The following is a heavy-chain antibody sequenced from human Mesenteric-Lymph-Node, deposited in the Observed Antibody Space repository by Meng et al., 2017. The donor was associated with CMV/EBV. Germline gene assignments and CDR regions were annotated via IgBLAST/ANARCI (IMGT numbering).Heavy chain of an antibody. D-gene: IGHD1-26*01. J-gene: IGHJ4*02. CDR3: TRGSALGAYFFDY. Sequence: CKASGYTFTSNYMHWVRQAPGQGLEWMSMINPSGGSTDYAQTFQGRVTMTRDTSTSTVYMELNSLRSDDTAVYYCTRGSALGAYFFDYWGQGTLVTVSS. CDR1: GYTFTSNY. V-gene: IGHV1-46*01. CDR2: INPSGGST.